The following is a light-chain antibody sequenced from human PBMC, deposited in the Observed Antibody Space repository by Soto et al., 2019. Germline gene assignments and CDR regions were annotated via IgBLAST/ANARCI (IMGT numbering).Light chain of an antibody. CDR2: AAS. J-gene: IGKJ1*01. CDR3: QKYNSAPQP. CDR1: QGIIDY. Sequence: DIQMTQSPSSLSASVGARVTITCRASQGIIDYLAWYQQKPGKAPTLLIYAASTVASGVTPRFSGSGSGTDFTLAISSLQPEDGATYYCQKYNSAPQPLGPGTKVDIK. V-gene: IGKV1-27*01.